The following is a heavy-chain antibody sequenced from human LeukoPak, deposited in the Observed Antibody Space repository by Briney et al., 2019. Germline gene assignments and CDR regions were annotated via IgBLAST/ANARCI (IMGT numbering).Heavy chain of an antibody. D-gene: IGHD3-10*01. CDR1: GYSISSGYY. V-gene: IGHV4-38-2*01. J-gene: IGHJ5*02. CDR2: IYHSGST. Sequence: SETLSLTCAVSGYSISSGYYWGWIRQPPGKGLEWIGSIYHSGSTYYNPSLKSRVTISVDTSKNQFSLKLSSVTAADTAVYYCARASITMVRGVIQGPNWFDPWGQGTLVTASS. CDR3: ARASITMVRGVIQGPNWFDP.